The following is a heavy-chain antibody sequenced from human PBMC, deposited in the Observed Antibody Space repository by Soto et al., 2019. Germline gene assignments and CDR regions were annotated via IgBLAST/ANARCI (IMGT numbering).Heavy chain of an antibody. V-gene: IGHV3-13*05. CDR2: IGTAGDP. J-gene: IGHJ5*02. CDR1: GFTFSSYD. D-gene: IGHD5-12*01. Sequence: SGGSLRLSCAASGFTFSSYDMHWVRQATGKGLEWVSAIGTAGDPYYPGSVKGRFTISRENAKNSLYLQMNSLRAGDTAVYYCARGQGGSRGANWFDPWGQGTLVTVSS. CDR3: ARGQGGSRGANWFDP.